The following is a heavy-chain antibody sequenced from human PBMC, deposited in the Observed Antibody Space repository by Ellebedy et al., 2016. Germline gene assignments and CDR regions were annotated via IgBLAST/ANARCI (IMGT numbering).Heavy chain of an antibody. CDR2: ISGHDGHT. CDR3: ARYSEVLDSDAFDV. V-gene: IGHV1-18*04. CDR1: GYTFTTFS. J-gene: IGHJ3*01. D-gene: IGHD2-15*01. Sequence: ASAKVSCXASGYTFTTFSITWVRQVPGQGLEWLGWISGHDGHTNFAHKLQGRVSMTTDTSTSTAYMELRSLRSDDTALYYCARYSEVLDSDAFDVWGQGTLVTVSS.